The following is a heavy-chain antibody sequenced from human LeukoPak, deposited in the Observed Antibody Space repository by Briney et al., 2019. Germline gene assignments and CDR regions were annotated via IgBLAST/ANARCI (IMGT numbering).Heavy chain of an antibody. J-gene: IGHJ4*02. Sequence: PGGSLRLSCAASGFTFSSYGMHWVRQAPGKGLVWVSRINSDGSSTSYADSVKGRFTISRDNAKNTLYLQMNSLRAEDTAVYYCASFGRGSGSSGVVYRGQGTLVTVSS. CDR2: INSDGSST. CDR1: GFTFSSYG. V-gene: IGHV3-74*01. D-gene: IGHD1-26*01. CDR3: ASFGRGSGSSGVVY.